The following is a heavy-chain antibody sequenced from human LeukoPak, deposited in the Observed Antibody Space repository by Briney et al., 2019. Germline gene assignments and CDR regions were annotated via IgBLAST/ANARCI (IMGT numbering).Heavy chain of an antibody. V-gene: IGHV4-38-2*02. CDR1: NYSISDGYY. CDR2: IYHSGST. D-gene: IGHD3-10*01. CDR3: AVMVRGLTNWFDP. J-gene: IGHJ5*02. Sequence: SETLSLICSVSNYSISDGYYWGWIRQPPGKGLEWIGIIYHSGSTYYNPSLKSRVTISIDTSKNQFSLQERSVTAADTAVYYCAVMVRGLTNWFDPWGQGTLVTVSS.